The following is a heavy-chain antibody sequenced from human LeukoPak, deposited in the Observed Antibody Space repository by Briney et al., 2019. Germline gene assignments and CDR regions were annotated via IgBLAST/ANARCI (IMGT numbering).Heavy chain of an antibody. J-gene: IGHJ4*02. CDR3: ARAQYNSSWYTPSDY. Sequence: GRSLRLSCAASGFTFSSYGMHWVRQAPGKGLEWVAVIWYDGSNKYYADSVKGRFTISRDNSKNTLYLQMNSLRAEDTAAYYCARAQYNSSWYTPSDYWGQGTLVTVSS. CDR2: IWYDGSNK. D-gene: IGHD6-13*01. V-gene: IGHV3-33*01. CDR1: GFTFSSYG.